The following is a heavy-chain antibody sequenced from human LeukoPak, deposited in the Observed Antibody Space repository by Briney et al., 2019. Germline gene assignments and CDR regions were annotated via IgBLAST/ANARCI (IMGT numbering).Heavy chain of an antibody. CDR3: ARAYDLWSGFDY. Sequence: SETLSLTCTVSGGSIRSSYYYWGWIRQPPGKGLEWIGSIYDSGSTYYNPSLKSRVTISVDTSKNQFSLKLSSVTAADTAVYYCARAYDLWSGFDYWGQGTLVTVSS. D-gene: IGHD3-3*01. V-gene: IGHV4-39*07. J-gene: IGHJ4*02. CDR2: IYDSGST. CDR1: GGSIRSSYYY.